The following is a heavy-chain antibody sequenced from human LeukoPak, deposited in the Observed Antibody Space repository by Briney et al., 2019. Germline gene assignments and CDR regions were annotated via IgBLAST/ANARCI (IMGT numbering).Heavy chain of an antibody. CDR2: ISGSGGST. CDR3: AKDGGLLWFGELPRTFYYMDV. D-gene: IGHD3-10*01. CDR1: GFTFTSYG. V-gene: IGHV3-23*01. Sequence: GGSLRLSCAASGFTFTSYGMSWVRQAPGKGLEWVSAISGSGGSTYYADSVKGRFTISRDNSKNTLYLQMNSLRAEDTVVYYCAKDGGLLWFGELPRTFYYMDVWGKGTTVTVSS. J-gene: IGHJ6*03.